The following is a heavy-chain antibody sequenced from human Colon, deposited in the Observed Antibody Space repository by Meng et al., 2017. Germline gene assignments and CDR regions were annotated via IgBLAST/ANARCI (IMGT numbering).Heavy chain of an antibody. CDR3: ARAGPFYDSLGYVYYYDF. V-gene: IGHV1-3*04. CDR2: INTGNGNT. J-gene: IGHJ4*02. D-gene: IGHD3-22*01. CDR1: GYNFISTS. Sequence: QVQLVQSGAEVREPGASVKASCKASGYNFISTSMSWVRQAPGQGLEWMGWINTGNGNTKLSQTFQDRVIITRDASANTVFLEVSSLRSEDTAVYYCARAGPFYDSLGYVYYYDFWGQGTLVTVSS.